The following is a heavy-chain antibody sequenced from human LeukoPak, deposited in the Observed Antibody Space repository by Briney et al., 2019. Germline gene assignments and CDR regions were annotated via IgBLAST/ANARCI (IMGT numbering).Heavy chain of an antibody. D-gene: IGHD3-22*01. J-gene: IGHJ4*02. CDR2: IYYSGST. Sequence: SETLSLTCTVSGGSISSSYWGWIRQPPGKGLEWIGGIYYSGSTYYNPSLKSRVTISVDTSKNQFSLKLSSVTAADTAVYYCARRVADSSGYSDYWGQGTLVTVSS. CDR3: ARRVADSSGYSDY. V-gene: IGHV4-39*01. CDR1: GGSISSSY.